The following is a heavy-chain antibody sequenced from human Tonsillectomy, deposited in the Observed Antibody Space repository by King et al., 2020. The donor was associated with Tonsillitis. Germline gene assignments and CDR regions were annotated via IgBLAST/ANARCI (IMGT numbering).Heavy chain of an antibody. CDR1: GFTFSSYA. Sequence: VQLVESGGGLVQPGGSLRLSCAASGFTFSSYAMRWVRQAPGKGLEWVSAISGSGGSTYFADSVKGLFTISRDNSKKTLYLQMNSLRAEDTAVYYCAKEHPPSYYDSSGDAGKSSFDLWGRGTLVTVSS. V-gene: IGHV3-23*04. CDR3: AKEHPPSYYDSSGDAGKSSFDL. J-gene: IGHJ2*01. CDR2: ISGSGGST. D-gene: IGHD3-22*01.